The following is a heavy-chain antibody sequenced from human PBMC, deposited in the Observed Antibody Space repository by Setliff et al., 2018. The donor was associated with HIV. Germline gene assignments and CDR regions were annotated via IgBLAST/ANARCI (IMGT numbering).Heavy chain of an antibody. V-gene: IGHV3-33*06. CDR3: AKAVAQSNIFGAWYFDL. Sequence: PGGSLRLSCAASGFSFSSYGMHWVRQAPGKGLEWVAVIWYDGSNKYYADSVKGRFTISRDNSKNTLYLQMNSLRAEDTAVYYCAKAVAQSNIFGAWYFDLWGRGTLVTVSS. CDR2: IWYDGSNK. J-gene: IGHJ2*01. CDR1: GFSFSSYG. D-gene: IGHD6-19*01.